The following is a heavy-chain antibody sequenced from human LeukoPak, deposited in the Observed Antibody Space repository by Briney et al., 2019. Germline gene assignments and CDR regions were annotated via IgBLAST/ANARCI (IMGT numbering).Heavy chain of an antibody. CDR2: ISWNSGSI. CDR1: GFTFDDYA. D-gene: IGHD3-22*01. Sequence: GGSLRLSCAASGFTFDDYAMHWVRQAPGKGLEWVSGISWNSGSIGYADSVKGRFTISRDNAKNSLYLQMNSLRAEDTALYYCAKDPDNYDSSGNDYWGQGTLVTVSS. CDR3: AKDPDNYDSSGNDY. V-gene: IGHV3-9*01. J-gene: IGHJ4*02.